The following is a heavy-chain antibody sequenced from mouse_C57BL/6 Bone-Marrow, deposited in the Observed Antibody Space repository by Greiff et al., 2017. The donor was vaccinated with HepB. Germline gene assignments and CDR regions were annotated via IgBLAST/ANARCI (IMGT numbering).Heavy chain of an antibody. J-gene: IGHJ4*01. V-gene: IGHV1-5*01. Sequence: VQLQQSGTVLARPGASVKMSCKTSGYTFNSYWMHWVKQRPGQGLEWIGAIYPGNSDTSYNQKFKGKAKLTAVTSASTAYMELSSLTNEDSAVYYCRRNGYDKDYAMDYWGQGTSVTVSS. CDR3: RRNGYDKDYAMDY. D-gene: IGHD2-2*01. CDR1: GYTFNSYW. CDR2: IYPGNSDT.